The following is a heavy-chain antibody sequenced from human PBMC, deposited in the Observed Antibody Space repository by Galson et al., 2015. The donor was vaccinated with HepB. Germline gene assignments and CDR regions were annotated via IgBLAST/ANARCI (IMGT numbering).Heavy chain of an antibody. CDR3: ARASPLWFGALHVPDAFHM. CDR2: IFYSGTT. V-gene: IGHV4-59*01. Sequence: SETLSLTCTVSGGSINNYYWNWIRQPPGRGLEWIGNIFYSGTTNYNPSLKSRVTTSVDTSKHQFSLKLTSVTAADTAVYYCARASPLWFGALHVPDAFHMWGQGTMVAIYS. CDR1: GGSINNYY. D-gene: IGHD3-10*01. J-gene: IGHJ3*02.